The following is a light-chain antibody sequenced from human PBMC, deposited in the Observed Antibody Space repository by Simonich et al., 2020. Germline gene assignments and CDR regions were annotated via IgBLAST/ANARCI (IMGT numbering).Light chain of an antibody. CDR2: WAS. CDR3: QQYYSTPWT. CDR1: QSVLYSSNNKNY. Sequence: DIVMTQSPDSLAVSLGERATINCKSSQSVLYSSNNKNYLACYQQKPGQPPKLLIYWASTRESRVPDRFSGSGSGTDFTLTISSLQAEDVAVYYCQQYYSTPWTFGQGTKVEIK. J-gene: IGKJ1*01. V-gene: IGKV4-1*01.